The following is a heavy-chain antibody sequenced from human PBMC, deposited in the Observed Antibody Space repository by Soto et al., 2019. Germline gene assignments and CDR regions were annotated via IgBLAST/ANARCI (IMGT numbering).Heavy chain of an antibody. D-gene: IGHD1-26*01. J-gene: IGHJ4*02. CDR3: ARDQVGASSFDY. V-gene: IGHV1-69*04. Sequence: SLTVSGRASGGTCSNSSMMWVRQITGQGPEWMGRIIPSPARTIYSRKFRGRVTLTADKSTQTVYMTLSSLTTEDSGVYYCARDQVGASSFDYWGQGTRVTVSS. CDR2: IIPSPART. CDR1: GGTCSNSS.